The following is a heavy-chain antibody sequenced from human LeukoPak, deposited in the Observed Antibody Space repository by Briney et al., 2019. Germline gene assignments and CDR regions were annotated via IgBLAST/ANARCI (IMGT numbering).Heavy chain of an antibody. Sequence: GGSLRLSCAASGFTFSSYAMSWVRQAPGKGLEWVSAISGSGGSTYYADSVKGRFTISRDNSKNTLYLQMNSLRAEDTAVYYCVKAGDCSGGSCYRPDYWGQGTLVTVSS. CDR2: ISGSGGST. CDR3: VKAGDCSGGSCYRPDY. V-gene: IGHV3-23*01. D-gene: IGHD2-15*01. CDR1: GFTFSSYA. J-gene: IGHJ4*02.